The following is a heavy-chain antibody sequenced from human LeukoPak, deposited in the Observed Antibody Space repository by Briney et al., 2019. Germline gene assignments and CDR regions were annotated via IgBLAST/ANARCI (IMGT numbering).Heavy chain of an antibody. V-gene: IGHV1-8*03. CDR3: ARGGDLYDFWSGYYNP. CDR1: GYTFTSYD. CDR2: MNPNSGNT. D-gene: IGHD3-3*01. Sequence: GASVKVSCKASGYTFTSYDIIWVRQATGQGLEWMGWMNPNSGNTGYAQKFQGRVTITRNTSISTAYMELSSLRSEDTAVYYCARGGDLYDFWSGYYNPWGQGTLVTVSS. J-gene: IGHJ5*02.